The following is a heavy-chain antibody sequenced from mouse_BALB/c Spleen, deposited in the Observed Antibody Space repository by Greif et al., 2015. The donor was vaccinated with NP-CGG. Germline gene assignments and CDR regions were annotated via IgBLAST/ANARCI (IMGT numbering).Heavy chain of an antibody. CDR1: GFSLTSYG. D-gene: IGHD1-1*01. CDR3: ARNYYGSSYYAMDY. CDR2: IWSGGST. J-gene: IGHJ4*01. V-gene: IGHV2-2*02. Sequence: VQLQQSGPGLVQPSQSLSITRTVSGFSLTSYGVHWVRQSPGKGLEWLGVIWSGGSTDYNAAFISRLSISKDNSKSQVFFKMNSLQANDTAIYYCARNYYGSSYYAMDYWGQGTSVTVSS.